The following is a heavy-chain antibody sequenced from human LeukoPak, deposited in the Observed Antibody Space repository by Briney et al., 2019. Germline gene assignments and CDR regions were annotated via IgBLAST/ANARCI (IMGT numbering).Heavy chain of an antibody. CDR2: IIPILGIA. J-gene: IGHJ6*02. CDR1: GGTFSSYA. Sequence: SVKVSCKASGGTFSSYAISWVRQAPGQGLEWMGRIIPILGIANYAQKFQGRVTITTDESTSTAYMELRSLRSDDTAVYYCARCPTRSLGGGWDYYYGMDVWGQGTTVTVSS. CDR3: ARCPTRSLGGGWDYYYGMDV. D-gene: IGHD2-15*01. V-gene: IGHV1-69*04.